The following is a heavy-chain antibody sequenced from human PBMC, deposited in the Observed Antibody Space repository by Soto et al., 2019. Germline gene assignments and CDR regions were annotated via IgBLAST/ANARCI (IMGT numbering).Heavy chain of an antibody. CDR1: GYSFTSYW. D-gene: IGHD3-9*01. CDR2: IYPGDSDT. V-gene: IGHV5-51*01. J-gene: IGHJ4*02. Sequence: GESLKISCKGSGYSFTSYWIGWVRQMPGKGLEWMGIIYPGDSDTRYSPSFQGQVTTSADKSISTAYLQWSSLKASDTAMYYCARQTRNYDILTGLDYWGQGTLVTVSS. CDR3: ARQTRNYDILTGLDY.